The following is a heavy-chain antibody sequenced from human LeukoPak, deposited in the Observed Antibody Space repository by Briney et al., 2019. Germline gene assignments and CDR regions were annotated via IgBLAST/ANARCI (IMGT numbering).Heavy chain of an antibody. CDR2: IKEDGSEK. D-gene: IGHD5-24*01. Sequence: GGSLRLPCAASGFTFSNYWMSWVRQAPGKGLEWVANIKEDGSEKDYVDSVKGRFTISRDNAKNSLYLQMNGLRVEDTAVYYCSRARWLRIFDYWGQGTLVTVSS. CDR1: GFTFSNYW. V-gene: IGHV3-7*01. J-gene: IGHJ4*02. CDR3: SRARWLRIFDY.